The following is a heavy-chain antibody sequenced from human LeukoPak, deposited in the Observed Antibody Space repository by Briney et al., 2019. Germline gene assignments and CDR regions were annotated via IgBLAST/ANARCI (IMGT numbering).Heavy chain of an antibody. CDR2: IIPIFGTA. CDR1: GGTLSSYA. V-gene: IGHV1-69*13. CDR3: ATSYYDSSGFDY. Sequence: GASVKVSCKASGGTLSSYAISWVRQAPGQGLEWMGGIIPIFGTANYAQKFQGRVTITADESTSTAYMELSSLRSEDTAVYYCATSYYDSSGFDYWGQGTLVTVSS. J-gene: IGHJ4*02. D-gene: IGHD3-22*01.